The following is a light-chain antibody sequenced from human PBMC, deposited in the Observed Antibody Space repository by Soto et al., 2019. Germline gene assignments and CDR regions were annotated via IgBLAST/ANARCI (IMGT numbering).Light chain of an antibody. J-gene: IGKJ5*01. CDR3: QQSYSLPIT. V-gene: IGKV1-33*01. Sequence: DIQMTQSPSSLSASVGDRVTITCRASQDISNYLNWYQQRPGKAPKLLIYDASNLERGVPSRFSGTRSGTHFTFAIHSLQPEDVATYYCQQSYSLPITFRQGTRLEI. CDR2: DAS. CDR1: QDISNY.